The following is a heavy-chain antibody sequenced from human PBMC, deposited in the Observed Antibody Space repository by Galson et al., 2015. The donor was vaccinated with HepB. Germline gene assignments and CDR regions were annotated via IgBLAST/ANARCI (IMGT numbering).Heavy chain of an antibody. CDR1: GYSFNNDF. V-gene: IGHV1-46*02. CDR3: ATSPARSDFQYTDV. Sequence: SVKVSCKASGYSFNNDFMHWVRQAPGQGLEWVGVIHLGDGGTSNTQDFQGSLTLTRDTSTPTVYMELNSLRVEDTAVYYCATSPARSDFQYTDVWGKGTTVIVSS. CDR2: IHLGDGGT. D-gene: IGHD3/OR15-3a*01. J-gene: IGHJ6*03.